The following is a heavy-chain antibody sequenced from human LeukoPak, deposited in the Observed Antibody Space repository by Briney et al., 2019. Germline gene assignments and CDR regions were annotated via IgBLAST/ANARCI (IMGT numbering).Heavy chain of an antibody. D-gene: IGHD6-6*01. Sequence: GGSLRLSRAASGFTFSSYAMHWVRQAPGKGLEWVAVISYDGSNKYYADSVKGRFTISRDNSKNTLYLQMNSLRAEDTAVYYCALSSSIFFDYWGQGTLVTVSS. CDR3: ALSSSIFFDY. CDR2: ISYDGSNK. J-gene: IGHJ4*02. CDR1: GFTFSSYA. V-gene: IGHV3-30-3*01.